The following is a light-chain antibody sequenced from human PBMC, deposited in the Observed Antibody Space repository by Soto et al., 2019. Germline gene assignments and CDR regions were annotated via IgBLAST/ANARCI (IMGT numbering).Light chain of an antibody. CDR2: SDS. V-gene: IGLV1-47*02. Sequence: QSAVTQPPSASGTPGQRVTISCSGSSSNIATYYVDWYQHLPGTAPKLLIYSDSQRPSGVPDRFSASKSGASASLVISGLRSEDEADYYCASWDARLSGWVFGGWTKLTVL. CDR3: ASWDARLSGWV. J-gene: IGLJ3*02. CDR1: SSNIATYY.